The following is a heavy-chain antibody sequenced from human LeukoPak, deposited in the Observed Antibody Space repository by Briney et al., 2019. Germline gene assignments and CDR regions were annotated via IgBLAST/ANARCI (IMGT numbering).Heavy chain of an antibody. Sequence: SETLSLTCTVSGGSISSSSYYWGWIRQPPGKGLEWIGSIYYSGSTYYNPSLKSRVTISVDTSKNQFSLKLSSATAADTAVYYCARGLVTTVTNAFDIWGQGTMVTVSS. CDR2: IYYSGST. J-gene: IGHJ3*02. D-gene: IGHD4-11*01. CDR3: ARGLVTTVTNAFDI. CDR1: GGSISSSSYY. V-gene: IGHV4-39*01.